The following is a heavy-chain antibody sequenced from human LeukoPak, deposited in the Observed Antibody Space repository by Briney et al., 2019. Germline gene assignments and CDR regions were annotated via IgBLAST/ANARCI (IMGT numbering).Heavy chain of an antibody. CDR2: FSGSGGST. CDR3: ARDQGYSSSWYYYYGMDV. CDR1: GFTFSSYP. J-gene: IGHJ6*02. V-gene: IGHV3-23*01. D-gene: IGHD6-13*01. Sequence: GGSLRLSFAAPGFTFSSYPMSWVRQAPGRGLGWVSAFSGSGGSTYYADSVKGRFTISRDNSKNTLYLQMNSLRAEDTAVYYCARDQGYSSSWYYYYGMDVWGQGTTVTVSS.